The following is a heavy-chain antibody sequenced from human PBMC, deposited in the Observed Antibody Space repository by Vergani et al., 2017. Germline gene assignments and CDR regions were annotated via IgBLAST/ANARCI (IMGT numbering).Heavy chain of an antibody. CDR3: ARVNTETNGHLYYYYYMDV. V-gene: IGHV4-34*01. Sequence: QVQLQQWGGGLLKPSETLSLTCVVNGGSFTSYHWTWIRQSPGEGREGVGDISHTGRPDYNPSLKSRLTMSVDKSRNQYPLTLNSVTATDTAIYFCARVNTETNGHLYYYYYMDVWGQGTAVTVS. CDR2: ISHTGRP. J-gene: IGHJ6*03. D-gene: IGHD4-11*01. CDR1: GGSFTSYH.